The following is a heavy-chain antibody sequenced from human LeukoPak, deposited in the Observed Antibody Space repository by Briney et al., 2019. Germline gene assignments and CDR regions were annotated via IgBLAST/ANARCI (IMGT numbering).Heavy chain of an antibody. CDR2: IYYSGST. V-gene: IGHV4-59*08. D-gene: IGHD3-10*01. CDR1: GGSISSYY. Sequence: SETLSLTCTVSGGSISSYYWSWIRQPPGKGLEWIAYIYYSGSTNYNPSLKSRVTISLDTSKNQFSLKLSSVTAADTAVYYCARAGSGTYYKGFDYWGQGTLVTVSS. CDR3: ARAGSGTYYKGFDY. J-gene: IGHJ4*02.